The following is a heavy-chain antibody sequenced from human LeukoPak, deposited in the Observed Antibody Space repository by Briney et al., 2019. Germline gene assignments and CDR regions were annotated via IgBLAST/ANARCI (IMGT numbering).Heavy chain of an antibody. D-gene: IGHD2-21*02. CDR3: AKGPSAVVTAPDY. J-gene: IGHJ4*02. Sequence: QPGGSLRLSCAASGFTFSSYGMHWVRQAPGKGLEWVAVISYDGSNKYYADSVKGRFTISRDNSKNTLYPQMNSLRAEDTAVYYCAKGPSAVVTAPDYWGQGTLVTVSS. CDR1: GFTFSSYG. V-gene: IGHV3-30*18. CDR2: ISYDGSNK.